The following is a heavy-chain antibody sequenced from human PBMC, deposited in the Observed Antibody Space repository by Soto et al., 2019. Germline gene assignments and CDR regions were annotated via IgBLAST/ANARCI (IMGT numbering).Heavy chain of an antibody. D-gene: IGHD6-6*01. CDR1: GGSISSYY. Sequence: SETLSLTCTVSGGSISSYYWSWIRQPPGKGLEWIGYIYYSGSTNYNPSLKSRVTISVDTSKNQFSPKLSSVTAADTAVYYCARIEPLGRIDYWGQGTLVTVSS. J-gene: IGHJ4*02. V-gene: IGHV4-59*01. CDR3: ARIEPLGRIDY. CDR2: IYYSGST.